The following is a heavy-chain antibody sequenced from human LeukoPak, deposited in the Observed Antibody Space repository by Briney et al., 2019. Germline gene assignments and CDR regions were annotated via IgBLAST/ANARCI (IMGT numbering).Heavy chain of an antibody. J-gene: IGHJ4*02. CDR1: VGSITSSSHY. Sequence: SETLSLTCSVSVGSITSSSHYWGWIRQPPGKGLEWIGGIYYGGSTYYNTSLTSRVTISVDTSKNQFSLKLTSVTAADTAVYYCARLSDYWGQGTLVTVSS. CDR2: IYYGGST. V-gene: IGHV4-39*01. CDR3: ARLSDY.